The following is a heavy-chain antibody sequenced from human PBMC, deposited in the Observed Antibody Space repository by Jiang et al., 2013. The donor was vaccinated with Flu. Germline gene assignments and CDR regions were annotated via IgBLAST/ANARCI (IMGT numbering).Heavy chain of an antibody. CDR2: IYYSGST. CDR1: GGSISSSSYY. V-gene: IGHV4-39*07. CDR3: ARHTGGYCSGGSCPFDY. J-gene: IGHJ4*02. D-gene: IGHD2-15*01. Sequence: LLKPSETLSLTCTVSGGSISSSSYYWGWIRQPPGKGLEWIGSIYYSGSTYYNPSLKSRVTISVDTSKNQFSLKLSSVTAADTAVYYCARHTGGYCSGGSCPFDYWGQGTLVTVSS.